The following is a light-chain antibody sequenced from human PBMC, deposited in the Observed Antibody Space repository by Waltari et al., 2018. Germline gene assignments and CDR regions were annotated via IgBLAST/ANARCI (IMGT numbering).Light chain of an antibody. CDR3: QQYHTPLS. CDR1: QSVETTR. V-gene: IGKV3-20*01. Sequence: EIVLTQSPGTLSLSAGERATLSCRASQSVETTRLGWYQQKPGQAPRLLIYDTSIRATGIPDRFSGSGSGTDFTLTISRLEPEDFAVYFCQQYHTPLSFGQGMKVEI. CDR2: DTS. J-gene: IGKJ1*01.